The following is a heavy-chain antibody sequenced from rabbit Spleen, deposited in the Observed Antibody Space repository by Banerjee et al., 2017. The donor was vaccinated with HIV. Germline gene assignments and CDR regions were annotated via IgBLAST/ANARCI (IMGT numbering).Heavy chain of an antibody. D-gene: IGHD3-1*01. J-gene: IGHJ4*01. CDR3: ARDISSWHYFNL. Sequence: QSLEESGGGLVKPGASLTLTCTASGFSFSSGYDMCWVRQAPEKGLEWIACIDAGNRGTTDYASWAKGRFTISKTSSTTVTLQMTSLTAADTATYFCARDISSWHYFNLWGQGTLVTVS. CDR1: GFSFSSGYD. CDR2: IDAGNRGTT. V-gene: IGHV1S40*01.